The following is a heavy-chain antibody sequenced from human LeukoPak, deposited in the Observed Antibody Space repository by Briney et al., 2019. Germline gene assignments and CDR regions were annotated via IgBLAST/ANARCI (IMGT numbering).Heavy chain of an antibody. CDR2: ISSSSSYI. Sequence: SGGSLRLSCAASGFTFSSYSMNWVRQAPGKGLEWVSSISSSSSYIHYADSVKGRFTISRDNAKNSLYLQMNSLRAEDTAVYYCARDRYDSSGYYSSTDYWGQGTLVTVSS. CDR1: GFTFSSYS. V-gene: IGHV3-21*01. CDR3: ARDRYDSSGYYSSTDY. J-gene: IGHJ4*02. D-gene: IGHD3-22*01.